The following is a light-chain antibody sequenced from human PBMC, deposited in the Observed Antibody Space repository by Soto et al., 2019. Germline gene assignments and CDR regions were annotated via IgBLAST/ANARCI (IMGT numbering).Light chain of an antibody. CDR2: GAS. CDR1: QSVSSSY. V-gene: IGKV3-20*01. CDR3: QQYGRSPTYT. J-gene: IGKJ2*01. Sequence: EIVLTQSPGTLSLSPGERATLSCRASQSVSSSYLAWYQQKPGQAPRLLIYGASSRATGIPDRFSGSGSGTDFTLTISRLEPEDFAVYYCQQYGRSPTYTFGQGNKLEIK.